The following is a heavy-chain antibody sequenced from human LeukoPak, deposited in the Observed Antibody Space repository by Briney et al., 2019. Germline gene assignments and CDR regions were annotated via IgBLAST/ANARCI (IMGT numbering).Heavy chain of an antibody. CDR1: GDTFSSYA. J-gene: IGHJ5*02. CDR3: AREERDIVVVVAATGLYNWFDP. D-gene: IGHD2-15*01. CDR2: IIPILGIA. V-gene: IGHV1-69*04. Sequence: SVKVSCKASGDTFSSYAISWVRQAPGQGLEWMGRIIPILGIANYAQKFQGRVTITADKSTSTAYMELSSLRSEDTAVYYCAREERDIVVVVAATGLYNWFDPWGQGTLVTVSS.